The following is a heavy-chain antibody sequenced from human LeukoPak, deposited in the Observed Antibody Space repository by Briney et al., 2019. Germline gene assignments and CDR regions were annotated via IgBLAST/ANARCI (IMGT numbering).Heavy chain of an antibody. D-gene: IGHD3-16*01. J-gene: IGHJ4*02. CDR2: ISYDGSNQ. Sequence: GGSLRLSCAASGFTFSSYGMHWVRQAPGMGLEWVAIISYDGSNQYYADSVKGRFTISRDNSRNTLYLQMNSLRPEDTALYYCAKVRVDAYVSPNDYWSQGTLVTVSS. V-gene: IGHV3-30*18. CDR3: AKVRVDAYVSPNDY. CDR1: GFTFSSYG.